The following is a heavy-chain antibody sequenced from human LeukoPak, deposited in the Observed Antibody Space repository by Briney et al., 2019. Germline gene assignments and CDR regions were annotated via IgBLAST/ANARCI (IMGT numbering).Heavy chain of an antibody. CDR3: ARDWGDEEWELHFDY. CDR1: GYTFTSYY. Sequence: GASVKVSCKASGYTFTSYYMHWVRQAPGQGLEWMGIINPSGGSTSYAQKFQGRVTMTRDMSTSTVYMELSSLRSEDTAVYYCARDWGDEEWELHFDYWGQGTLVTVSS. D-gene: IGHD1-7*01. CDR2: INPSGGST. J-gene: IGHJ4*02. V-gene: IGHV1-46*01.